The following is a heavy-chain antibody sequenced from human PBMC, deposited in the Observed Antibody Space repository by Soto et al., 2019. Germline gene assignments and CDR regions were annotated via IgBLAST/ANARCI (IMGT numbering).Heavy chain of an antibody. V-gene: IGHV1-18*01. CDR1: GYTFSRYG. Sequence: QGQLVQSGGEVKKSGASVKVSCKASGYTFSRYGISWVRQAPGQGLEWMGWISGYNGDTNYAQKFQGRVTLTIDTSTTTAYMERRSLTSDATAVYYCAKNGQPPYYYYGLDVWCQGTTVTVSS. J-gene: IGHJ6*02. CDR2: ISGYNGDT. CDR3: AKNGQPPYYYYGLDV. D-gene: IGHD2-8*01.